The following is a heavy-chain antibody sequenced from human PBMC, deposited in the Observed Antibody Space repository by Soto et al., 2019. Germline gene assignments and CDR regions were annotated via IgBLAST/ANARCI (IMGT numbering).Heavy chain of an antibody. CDR2: IYSGGST. J-gene: IGHJ3*02. V-gene: IGHV3-66*01. CDR3: ARTVFVMLYFGAFDI. CDR1: GFTVSSNY. Sequence: GGSLRLSCAASGFTVSSNYMSWVRQAPGKGLEWVSVIYSGGSTYYADSVKGRFTISRDNSKNTLYLQMNSLRAEDTAVYYCARTVFVMLYFGAFDIWGQGTMVTVSS. D-gene: IGHD3-16*01.